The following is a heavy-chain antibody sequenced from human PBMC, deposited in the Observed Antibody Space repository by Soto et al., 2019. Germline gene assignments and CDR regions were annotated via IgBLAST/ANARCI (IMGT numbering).Heavy chain of an antibody. CDR2: VSWNSGNI. D-gene: IGHD1-1*01. V-gene: IGHV3-9*01. Sequence: GGSLRLSCAASGFTFNDYAMHWVRQAPGKGLEWVSGVSWNSGNIGYADSVKGRFTISRDNAKNSLYLQMNSLRAEDTALYYCAIMNARGIDYSGQGTLVTVSS. CDR3: AIMNARGIDY. CDR1: GFTFNDYA. J-gene: IGHJ4*02.